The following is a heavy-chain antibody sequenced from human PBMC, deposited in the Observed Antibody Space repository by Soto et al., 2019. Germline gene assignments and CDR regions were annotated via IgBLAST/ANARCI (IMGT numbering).Heavy chain of an antibody. J-gene: IGHJ3*02. D-gene: IGHD6-19*01. V-gene: IGHV1-18*01. CDR1: GYTFSTYG. Sequence: ASVKVSCKASGYTFSTYGISWVRQAPGQGLEWVGWISVHNGYTKYAPELQGRVTVTTDTSTSTAYMELRRLRSDDTAVYYCARINLRDYFIGWTPGDAFLICCPAPMVTV. CDR2: ISVHNGYT. CDR3: ARINLRDYFIGWTPGDAFLI.